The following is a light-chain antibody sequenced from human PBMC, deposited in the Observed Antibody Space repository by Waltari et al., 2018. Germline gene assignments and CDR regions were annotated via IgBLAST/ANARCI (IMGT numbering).Light chain of an antibody. CDR1: QTVSSAF. Sequence: EIVLTQSPGTLSLSPGERAPLSCRASQTVSSAFLAWYHQKPGQAPRLLIYGASSRATDIPDRFSGSGSGTDFTLTISRLEPEDSAVYFCQQYDNSPITFGQGTRLEIK. J-gene: IGKJ5*01. CDR2: GAS. CDR3: QQYDNSPIT. V-gene: IGKV3-20*01.